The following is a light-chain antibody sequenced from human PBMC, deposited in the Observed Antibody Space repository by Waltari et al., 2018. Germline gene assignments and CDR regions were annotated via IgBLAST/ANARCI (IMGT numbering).Light chain of an antibody. Sequence: QSVLTQPPSASGTPRQRVTISCSGSNSNIGRNTVNWYQQFPGAAPTLLVYNNFQRPSGVPDRFSASRSGTSASLVILGVRPEDEADYYCATWDDRLNGPVFGGGTKLTVL. J-gene: IGLJ2*01. V-gene: IGLV1-44*01. CDR3: ATWDDRLNGPV. CDR1: NSNIGRNT. CDR2: NNF.